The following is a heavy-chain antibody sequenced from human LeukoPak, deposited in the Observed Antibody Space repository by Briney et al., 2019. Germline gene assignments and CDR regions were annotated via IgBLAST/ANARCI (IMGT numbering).Heavy chain of an antibody. J-gene: IGHJ4*02. CDR3: AKPDGYSYGPNPSYFDY. Sequence: GGSLRLSCAASGFTFSSYGMHWVRQAPGKGLEWVAFIRYDGSNKYYADSVKGRFTISRDNSKNTLYLQMNSLRAEDTAVYYCAKPDGYSYGPNPSYFDYWGQGTLVTVSS. D-gene: IGHD5-18*01. V-gene: IGHV3-30*02. CDR2: IRYDGSNK. CDR1: GFTFSSYG.